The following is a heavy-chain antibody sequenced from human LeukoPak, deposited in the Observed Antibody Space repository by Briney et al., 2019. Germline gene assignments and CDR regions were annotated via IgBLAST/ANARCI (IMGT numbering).Heavy chain of an antibody. Sequence: GGSLRLSCAASGFTFSSYAMSWVRQAPGKGLEWVSAISGSGGDTYYADSVKGRFTISRDNSKSTLYLQMNSLGAEDTAVYYCAKDRGFSYGFDYWGQGTLVTVSS. D-gene: IGHD5-18*01. J-gene: IGHJ4*02. CDR1: GFTFSSYA. CDR2: ISGSGGDT. V-gene: IGHV3-23*01. CDR3: AKDRGFSYGFDY.